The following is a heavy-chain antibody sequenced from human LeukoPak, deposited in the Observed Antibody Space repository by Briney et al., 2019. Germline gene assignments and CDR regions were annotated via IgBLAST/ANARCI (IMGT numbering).Heavy chain of an antibody. CDR1: GGSFSGYY. J-gene: IGHJ5*02. CDR3: ARGPRIAAAGTWESWFDP. Sequence: PSETLSLTCAVYGGSFSGYYWSWIRQSPGKGLEWIGEINHSGSTNYNPSLKSRVTISVDTSKNQFSLKLSSVTAADTAVYYCARGPRIAAAGTWESWFDPWGQGTLVTVSS. CDR2: INHSGST. V-gene: IGHV4-34*01. D-gene: IGHD6-13*01.